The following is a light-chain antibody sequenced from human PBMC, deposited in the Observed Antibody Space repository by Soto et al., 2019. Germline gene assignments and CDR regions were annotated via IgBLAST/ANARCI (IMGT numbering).Light chain of an antibody. Sequence: QSVLTQPPSVSGAPRQRVTMSCSGSTPNIGNNAVSWYQQVPGKAPKLLINHDDLLPSGVSDRLSGSKSGTSASLAISGLRSDDEADYYCATWDDSLNAAVFGGGTQLTVL. J-gene: IGLJ7*01. CDR3: ATWDDSLNAAV. V-gene: IGLV1-36*01. CDR2: HDD. CDR1: TPNIGNNA.